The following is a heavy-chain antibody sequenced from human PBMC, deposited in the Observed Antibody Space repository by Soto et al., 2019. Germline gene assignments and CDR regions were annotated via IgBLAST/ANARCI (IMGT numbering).Heavy chain of an antibody. V-gene: IGHV1-18*01. Sequence: QVQLVQSGAEVKKPGSSVKVSCKASGGTFSSYAISWVRQAPGQGLEWMGGIIAHNGQTNYAQKLQGRVTMTTDTSTSTAYMELRSLRSDDTAVYYCARGYGSGSYYDKYGMDVWGQGTTVTVSS. CDR2: IIAHNGQT. D-gene: IGHD3-10*01. CDR3: ARGYGSGSYYDKYGMDV. CDR1: GGTFSSYA. J-gene: IGHJ6*02.